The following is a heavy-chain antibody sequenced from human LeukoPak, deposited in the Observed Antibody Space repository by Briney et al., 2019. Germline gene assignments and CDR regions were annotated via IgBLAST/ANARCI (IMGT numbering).Heavy chain of an antibody. CDR2: IYHSGST. D-gene: IGHD3-16*01. V-gene: IGHV4-38-2*02. CDR1: GYSISSGYC. J-gene: IGHJ6*02. Sequence: SETLSLTCTVSGYSISSGYCWGWIRQPPGKGLEWIGSIYHSGSTYYNPSLKSRVTISVDTSKNQFSLKLSSVTAADTAVYYCSRARGGGMDVWGQGTTVTVSS. CDR3: SRARGGGMDV.